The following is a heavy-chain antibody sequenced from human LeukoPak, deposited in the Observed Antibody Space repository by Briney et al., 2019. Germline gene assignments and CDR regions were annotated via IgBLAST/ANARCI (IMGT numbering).Heavy chain of an antibody. CDR3: ARDEIVVVPAAIEYYYYYYGMDV. D-gene: IGHD2-2*01. Sequence: GGTLRLSCAASGFTFSSYWMSWVRQAPGKGLASVANIKQDGSEKYYVDSVKGRFTISRDNAKNSLYLQMNSLRAEDTAVYYCARDEIVVVPAAIEYYYYYYGMDVWGQGTTVTVSS. CDR1: GFTFSSYW. V-gene: IGHV3-7*01. J-gene: IGHJ6*02. CDR2: IKQDGSEK.